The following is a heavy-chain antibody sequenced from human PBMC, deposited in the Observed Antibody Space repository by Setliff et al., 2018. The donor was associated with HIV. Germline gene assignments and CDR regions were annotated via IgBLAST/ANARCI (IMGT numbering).Heavy chain of an antibody. J-gene: IGHJ3*02. CDR2: IHPSGST. CDR3: AKVFAFGVDAFDI. Sequence: SETLSLTCAVYGESFSGFYWNWIRQPPGKGLEWIGKIHPSGSTRYSPSLDRRVTISRDTSKRQAFLKVPFVDAADTAVYYCAKVFAFGVDAFDIWGQGTVVTV. V-gene: IGHV4-34*01. D-gene: IGHD3-10*01. CDR1: GESFSGFY.